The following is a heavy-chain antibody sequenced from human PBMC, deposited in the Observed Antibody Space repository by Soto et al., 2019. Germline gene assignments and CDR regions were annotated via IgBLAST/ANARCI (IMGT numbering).Heavy chain of an antibody. J-gene: IGHJ4*02. Sequence: SETLSLTCAVYGGSFSGYYWSWIRQPPGKGLEWIGEINHSGSTNYNPSLKSRVTISVDTSKNQFSLKLSSVTAADTAVYYCARGRGPLLGYWGQGTLVTVSS. CDR1: GGSFSGYY. CDR2: INHSGST. CDR3: ARGRGPLLGY. D-gene: IGHD2-21*02. V-gene: IGHV4-34*01.